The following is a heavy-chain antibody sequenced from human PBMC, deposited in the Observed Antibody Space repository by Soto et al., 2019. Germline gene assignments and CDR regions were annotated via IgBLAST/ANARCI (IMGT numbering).Heavy chain of an antibody. D-gene: IGHD6-19*01. J-gene: IGHJ3*02. CDR3: TRGHSSGSGFDI. CDR2: MNSDGSNT. Sequence: EVQLVESGGGLVQTGGSLRLSCAASGLTFSRDWMHWVRQAPGKGLVWVSRMNSDGSNTAYADSVRGRFTISRDNAKNTLFLQMNCLRAEDTAVYYCTRGHSSGSGFDIWGQGTMVTVSS. V-gene: IGHV3-74*01. CDR1: GLTFSRDW.